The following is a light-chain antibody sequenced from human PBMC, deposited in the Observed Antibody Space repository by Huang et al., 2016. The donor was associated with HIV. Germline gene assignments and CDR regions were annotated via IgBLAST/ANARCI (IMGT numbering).Light chain of an antibody. V-gene: IGKV1-5*03. Sequence: DIQMTQSPSTLSAAIGDRVTITCRASQSCSTRLAWYQQKPGKDPRLLIQEASSFESGVPSRVSGSGSGTEFTLTISSLQPDDSATYSCQQYNTFTFGHGTKVDI. CDR1: QSCSTR. CDR3: QQYNTFT. J-gene: IGKJ3*01. CDR2: EAS.